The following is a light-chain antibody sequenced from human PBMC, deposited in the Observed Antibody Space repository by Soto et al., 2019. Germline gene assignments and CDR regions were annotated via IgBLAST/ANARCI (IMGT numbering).Light chain of an antibody. V-gene: IGKV1-5*01. CDR2: DAF. CDR3: QQYNSDLWT. J-gene: IGKJ1*01. CDR1: QSISSW. Sequence: DIQMTQSPSTLSASVGDRVTITCRASQSISSWLAWYQQKPGKAPKLLIYDAFSLESGVPSRFRGSGSGTAFTLGISSLQPDDFATYYCQQYNSDLWTFGQGTKVEIK.